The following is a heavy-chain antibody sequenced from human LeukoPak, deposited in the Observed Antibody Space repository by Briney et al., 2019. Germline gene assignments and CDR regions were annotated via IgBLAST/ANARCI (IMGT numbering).Heavy chain of an antibody. CDR3: ARQVLVGSTFHAFDL. Sequence: SETLSLTCAVSGGSFSGYYWSWIRQPPGKGLEWIWEINHSGSTNYNPSLKSRVTISVDTSKNKFSLKLSSVTAADMAVYFCARQVLVGSTFHAFDLWGQGTRVTVSS. CDR1: GGSFSGYY. D-gene: IGHD1-26*01. J-gene: IGHJ3*01. CDR2: INHSGST. V-gene: IGHV4-34*01.